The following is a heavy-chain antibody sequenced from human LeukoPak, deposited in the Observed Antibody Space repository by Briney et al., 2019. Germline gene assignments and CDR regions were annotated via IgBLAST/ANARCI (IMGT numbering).Heavy chain of an antibody. CDR1: GFDFSGFS. V-gene: IGHV3-23*01. CDR2: ISGSGGST. Sequence: PGGSLGLSCVVSGFDFSGFSMSWVRQAPGKGLEWVSAISGSGGSTYYADSVKGRFTISRDNSKNTLYLQMNSLRAEDTAVYYCAKNPLRGVTIYYFDYWGQGTLVTASS. D-gene: IGHD3-10*01. CDR3: AKNPLRGVTIYYFDY. J-gene: IGHJ4*02.